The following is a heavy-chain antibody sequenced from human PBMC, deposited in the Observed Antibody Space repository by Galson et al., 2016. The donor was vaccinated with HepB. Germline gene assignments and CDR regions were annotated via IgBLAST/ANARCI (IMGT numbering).Heavy chain of an antibody. CDR2: IRYDGSNK. V-gene: IGHV3-33*01. CDR1: GFTFSYYG. J-gene: IGHJ4*02. Sequence: SLRLSCATSGFTFSYYGMHWVRQAPGKGLEWVAVIRYDGSNKYYADSVKGRFTNSRDNYKKTLYLQMNSLRAEDTAVYYCVRELYGDFVPYYFEYWGQGTLVTVSS. CDR3: VRELYGDFVPYYFEY. D-gene: IGHD4-17*01.